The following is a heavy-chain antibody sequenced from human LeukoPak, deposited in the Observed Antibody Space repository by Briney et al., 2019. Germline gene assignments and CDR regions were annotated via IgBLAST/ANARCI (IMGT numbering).Heavy chain of an antibody. CDR1: RFTLSTYS. CDR3: ARDRGYSDRSRYYPYYFDS. V-gene: IGHV3-21*01. Sequence: GGSLRLSCAASRFTLSTYSMNWVRQAPGKGLERVSSIDSSGSYMYYADSVKGRFTISRDNAKNSLYLQMNSLRVEDTAVYYCARDRGYSDRSRYYPYYFDSWGQGTLVTVSS. J-gene: IGHJ4*02. CDR2: IDSSGSYM. D-gene: IGHD3-22*01.